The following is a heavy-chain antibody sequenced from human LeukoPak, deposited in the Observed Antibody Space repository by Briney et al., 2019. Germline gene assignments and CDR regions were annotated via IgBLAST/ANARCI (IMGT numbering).Heavy chain of an antibody. CDR3: ARSPRGEENAFDI. Sequence: PSQTLSLTCTVSGGSISSGGYYWSWIRQHPGKGLKWIGYIYYSGSTFHTSSLKSRITISVDTSKNQFSLRLSSVTAADTAVYYCARSPRGEENAFDIWGQGTMVTVSS. J-gene: IGHJ3*02. CDR2: IYYSGST. CDR1: GGSISSGGYY. V-gene: IGHV4-31*03. D-gene: IGHD3-10*01.